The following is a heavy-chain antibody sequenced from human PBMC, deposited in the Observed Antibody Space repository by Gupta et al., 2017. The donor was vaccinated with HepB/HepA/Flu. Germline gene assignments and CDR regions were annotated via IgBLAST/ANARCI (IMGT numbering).Heavy chain of an antibody. CDR2: IYYSGST. J-gene: IGHJ2*01. CDR1: GGSISSYY. V-gene: IGHV4-59*08. CDR3: ARHLGPYGDYVSWYFDL. Sequence: QVQLQESGPGLVKPSETLSLTCTVSGGSISSYYWSWIRQPPGKGLEWIGYIYYSGSTNYNPSLKSRVTISVDTSKNQFSLKLSSVTAADTAVYYCARHLGPYGDYVSWYFDLWGRGTLVTVSS. D-gene: IGHD4-17*01.